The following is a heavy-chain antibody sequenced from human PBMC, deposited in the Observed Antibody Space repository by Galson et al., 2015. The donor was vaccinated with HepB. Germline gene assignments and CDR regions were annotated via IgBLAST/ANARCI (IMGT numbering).Heavy chain of an antibody. V-gene: IGHV4-59*08. D-gene: IGHD5-18*01. CDR3: ARADTAMAPFDY. J-gene: IGHJ4*02. Sequence: ETLSLTCTVSGGSMSSYYWSWIRQPPGKGLEWIGSISYSGSTQNNPSLKSRVTISIDTSKNQFSLRLTSVPAADTAVYYCARADTAMAPFDYWGQGTLVTVSS. CDR1: GGSMSSYY. CDR2: ISYSGST.